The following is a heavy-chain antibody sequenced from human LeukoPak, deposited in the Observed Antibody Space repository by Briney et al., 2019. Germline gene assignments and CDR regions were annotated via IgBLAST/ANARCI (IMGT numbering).Heavy chain of an antibody. Sequence: GGSLRLSCAASGCTFSNYNMNWVRHPPGEGLQWVSYISSSSNIIYYADSVKGRFTISRDNAKNSLFLQMNSLRAEDTAVYYCARDFAREFTIDYWGQGTLVTVSS. CDR2: ISSSSNII. CDR3: ARDFAREFTIDY. V-gene: IGHV3-48*01. CDR1: GCTFSNYN. D-gene: IGHD3-10*01. J-gene: IGHJ4*02.